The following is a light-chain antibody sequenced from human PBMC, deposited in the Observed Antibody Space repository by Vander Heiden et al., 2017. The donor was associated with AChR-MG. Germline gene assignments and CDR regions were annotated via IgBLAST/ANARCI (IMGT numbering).Light chain of an antibody. V-gene: IGKV3-20*01. CDR3: QQYGSSPWT. Sequence: DIVLTQSPGPLSLSPGERATLSCRASQSVSSSYLAWYQQKPGQAPRLLIDGASSRATGIPDRFSGSGSGTDFTLTISRLEPEDFAVYYCQQYGSSPWTFGQGTKVEIK. CDR2: GAS. J-gene: IGKJ1*01. CDR1: QSVSSSY.